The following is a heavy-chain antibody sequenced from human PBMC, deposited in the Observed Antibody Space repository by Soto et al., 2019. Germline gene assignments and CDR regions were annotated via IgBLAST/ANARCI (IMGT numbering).Heavy chain of an antibody. CDR2: IKADGTEK. CDR1: GFTFSSYW. Sequence: GGSLRLSCVGSGFTFSSYWMGWVRQTPGKGLEWVATIKADGTEKYYVDSVKGRFTFSRDNAKTSVYLEMNSLRAEDTAVYYCVTEVRGYNDKGDLWGQGTTVTVSS. V-gene: IGHV3-7*03. J-gene: IGHJ6*02. D-gene: IGHD5-12*01. CDR3: VTEVRGYNDKGDL.